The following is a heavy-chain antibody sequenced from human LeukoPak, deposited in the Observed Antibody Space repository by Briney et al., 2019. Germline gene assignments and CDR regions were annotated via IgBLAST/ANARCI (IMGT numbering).Heavy chain of an antibody. CDR2: INQDGSEK. J-gene: IGHJ5*02. Sequence: GGSLRLSCAASGVTFSDHWMTWVRQTPGKGLEWVAHINQDGSEKHFVDSVEGRFTISRDNDNNSMSLQMNKLRVEGTAVYYCARGATGTYWDWFDPWGQGTLVTVSS. V-gene: IGHV3-7*01. D-gene: IGHD1-26*01. CDR3: ARGATGTYWDWFDP. CDR1: GVTFSDHW.